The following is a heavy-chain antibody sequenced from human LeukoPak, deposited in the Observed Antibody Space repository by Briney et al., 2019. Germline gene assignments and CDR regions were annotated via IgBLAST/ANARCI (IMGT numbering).Heavy chain of an antibody. CDR3: ARDVSIAVAGDYYFDY. Sequence: ASVKVSCKASGYTFTTYYMHWVRQAPGQGLEWMGIINPSGGATSYAQKFQGRVTMTRDTSISTAYMELSRLRSDDTAVYYCARDVSIAVAGDYYFDYWGQGTLVTVSS. J-gene: IGHJ4*02. V-gene: IGHV1-46*01. D-gene: IGHD6-19*01. CDR1: GYTFTTYY. CDR2: INPSGGAT.